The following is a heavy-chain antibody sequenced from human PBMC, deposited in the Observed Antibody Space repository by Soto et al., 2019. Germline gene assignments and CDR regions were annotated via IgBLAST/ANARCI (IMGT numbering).Heavy chain of an antibody. CDR3: AKPSELGPFFYYYYMHV. V-gene: IGHV3-23*01. CDR1: GFTFGNYA. J-gene: IGHJ6*03. CDR2: ISATGGRT. D-gene: IGHD3-10*01. Sequence: EVQLLESGGNLVQPGGSLRLSCAASGFTFGNYAMSWVRQAPGKGLEWVSAISATGGRTYYADSVKGRFTISSDNSRNTLFLQMNSLRAGDTAVYYCAKPSELGPFFYYYYMHVWGKGTTVTVSS.